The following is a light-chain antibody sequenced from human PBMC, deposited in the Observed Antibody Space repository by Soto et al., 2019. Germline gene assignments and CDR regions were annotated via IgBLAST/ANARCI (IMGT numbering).Light chain of an antibody. CDR3: CSYAGRDTPVI. J-gene: IGLJ2*01. CDR2: EGN. Sequence: QSVLTQPASVSGSPGQSITISCAGTMRDVGAYNLVSWYQVHPDKAPKLIIYEGNKRPSGVSDRFSGSKSGDTASLTISGLQTEDEGDYYCCSYAGRDTPVIFGGGTKVTVL. CDR1: MRDVGAYNL. V-gene: IGLV2-23*01.